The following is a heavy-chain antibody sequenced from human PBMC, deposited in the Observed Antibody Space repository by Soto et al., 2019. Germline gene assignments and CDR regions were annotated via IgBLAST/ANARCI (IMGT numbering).Heavy chain of an antibody. V-gene: IGHV3-33*01. J-gene: IGHJ6*03. CDR3: ARGYCSSTSCSAYYYYYMDV. CDR2: IWYDGSNK. D-gene: IGHD2-2*01. CDR1: GFTFSSYG. Sequence: GGSLRLSCAASGFTFSSYGMHWVRQAPGKGLEWVAVIWYDGSNKYYADSVKGRFTISRDNSKNTLYLQMNSLRAEDTAVYYCARGYCSSTSCSAYYYYYMDVWGKGTTVTVSS.